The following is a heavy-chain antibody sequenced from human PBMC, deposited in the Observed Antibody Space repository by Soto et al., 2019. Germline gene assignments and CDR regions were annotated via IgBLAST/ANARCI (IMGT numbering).Heavy chain of an antibody. CDR1: GYTFTGYY. CDR3: ARAEFTAMEPYYYYGMDV. Sequence: ASVKVSCKASGYTFTGYYMHWVRQAPGQGLEWMGWINPNSGGTNYAQKFRGWVTMTRDTSISTAYMELSRLRSDDTAVYYCARAEFTAMEPYYYYGMDVWGQGTTVTVSS. CDR2: INPNSGGT. D-gene: IGHD5-18*01. J-gene: IGHJ6*02. V-gene: IGHV1-2*04.